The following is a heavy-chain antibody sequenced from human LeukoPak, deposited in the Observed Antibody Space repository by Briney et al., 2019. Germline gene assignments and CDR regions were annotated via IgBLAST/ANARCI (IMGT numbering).Heavy chain of an antibody. CDR1: GFSFSSSA. V-gene: IGHV3-21*01. J-gene: IGHJ4*02. D-gene: IGHD6-19*01. Sequence: GGSLRLSCAASGFSFSSSAMSWVRQAPGKGLEWVSSISSSSSYIYYADSVKGRFTISRDNAKNSLYLQMNSLRAEDTAVYYCASSGIAVAGHYFDYWGQGTLVTVSS. CDR3: ASSGIAVAGHYFDY. CDR2: ISSSSSYI.